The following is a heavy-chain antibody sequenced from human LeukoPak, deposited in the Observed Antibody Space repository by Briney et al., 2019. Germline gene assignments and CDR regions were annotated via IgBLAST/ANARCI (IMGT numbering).Heavy chain of an antibody. Sequence: SETLSLTCTVSGGSISSYYWSWIRQPAGKGLEWIGRIYTSGSTNYNPSLKSRVTMSVDTFKNQFSLKLSPVTAADTAVYYCARERSSSWYHYFDYWGQGTLVTVSS. CDR2: IYTSGST. J-gene: IGHJ4*02. CDR1: GGSISSYY. D-gene: IGHD6-13*01. CDR3: ARERSSSWYHYFDY. V-gene: IGHV4-4*07.